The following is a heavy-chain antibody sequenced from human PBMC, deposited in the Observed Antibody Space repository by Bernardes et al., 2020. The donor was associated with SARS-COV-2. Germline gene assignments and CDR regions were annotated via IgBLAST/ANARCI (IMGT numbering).Heavy chain of an antibody. J-gene: IGHJ3*01. CDR1: GFTFEDYT. Sequence: GSLRLSCAASGFTFEDYTMHWVRQVPGKGLECVSLVSWDGSTTNYADSVKGRFIISRDSSRNTLHLQMNSLRKEDTALYYCATERQSLTIFGVGHDAFDFWGQGTMVTVSS. CDR3: ATERQSLTIFGVGHDAFDF. D-gene: IGHD3-3*01. V-gene: IGHV3-43*01. CDR2: VSWDGSTT.